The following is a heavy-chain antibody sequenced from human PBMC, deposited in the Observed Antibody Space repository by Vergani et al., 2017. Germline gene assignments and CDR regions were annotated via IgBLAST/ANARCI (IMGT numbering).Heavy chain of an antibody. CDR3: ALAESSTSCKNSVCITPEAGSWFDP. CDR2: IAPFNGNT. D-gene: IGHD2-2*01. V-gene: IGHV1-45*02. J-gene: IGHJ5*02. Sequence: QMQLVQSGAEVKKTGSSVKVSCKASGYTFTYRYLHWVRQAPGQALEWMGWIAPFNGNTNYAQKFQDRVTITRDRSMSTAYMELSSLRSEDTAMYYCALAESSTSCKNSVCITPEAGSWFDPWGQGTLVTVSS. CDR1: GYTFTYRY.